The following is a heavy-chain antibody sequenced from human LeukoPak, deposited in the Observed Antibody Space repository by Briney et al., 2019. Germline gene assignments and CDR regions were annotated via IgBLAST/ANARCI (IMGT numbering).Heavy chain of an antibody. D-gene: IGHD7-27*01. V-gene: IGHV3-66*01. CDR3: ARDMTGDDYYYYGMDV. CDR1: GFTVSSNY. CDR2: IYSSGNT. J-gene: IGHJ6*02. Sequence: AGGSLRLSCAASGFTVSSNYMSWVRQAPGKGLEWVSVIYSSGNTYYADSVKGRFTISRDNAKNTLYLQMNSLRAEDTAVYYCARDMTGDDYYYYGMDVWRQETTVTVSS.